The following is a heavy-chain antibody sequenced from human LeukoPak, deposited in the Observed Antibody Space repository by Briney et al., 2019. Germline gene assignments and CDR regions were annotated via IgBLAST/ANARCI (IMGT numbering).Heavy chain of an antibody. V-gene: IGHV3-30*03. Sequence: GGSLRLSCGASGFTFSTYDMHGVRQAPGKGLECVSVISYYGTKNDYADSLKGRFTISRDNSNDTLYLQMNSLRPEDTDLYYCARVNTIFGVDIVSLGAEFEFWGQGTLVTVSS. CDR2: ISYYGTKN. CDR3: ARVNTIFGVDIVSLGAEFEF. CDR1: GFTFSTYD. D-gene: IGHD3-3*02. J-gene: IGHJ4*02.